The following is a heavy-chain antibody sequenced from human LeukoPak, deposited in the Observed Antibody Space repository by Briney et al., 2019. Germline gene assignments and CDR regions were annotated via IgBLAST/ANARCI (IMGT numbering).Heavy chain of an antibody. V-gene: IGHV4-59*01. J-gene: IGHJ5*02. CDR1: GGSISSYY. CDR2: IYYSGST. Sequence: SETLSLTCTVSGGSISSYYWSWIRQPPGKGLEWIGYIYYSGSTNYNPSLKSRVTISVDTSENQFSLKLSSVTAADTAVYYCARDSDWGNWFDPWGQGTLVTVSS. CDR3: ARDSDWGNWFDP. D-gene: IGHD2-21*02.